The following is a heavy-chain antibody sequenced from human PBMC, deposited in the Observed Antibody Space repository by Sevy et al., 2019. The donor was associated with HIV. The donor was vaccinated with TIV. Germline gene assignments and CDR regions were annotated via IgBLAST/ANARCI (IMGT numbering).Heavy chain of an antibody. J-gene: IGHJ4*02. CDR2: IGNKANSYTT. Sequence: GGSPRLSCAASGFTFSDYYMHWVRQAPGKGLEWVGRIGNKANSYTTESAASVKGRFTISRDDSKNSLYLQMHSLKTDDTAVYYCARVMRRILWWSLDSWGQGTLVTVSS. V-gene: IGHV3-72*01. CDR1: GFTFSDYY. D-gene: IGHD2-21*01. CDR3: ARVMRRILWWSLDS.